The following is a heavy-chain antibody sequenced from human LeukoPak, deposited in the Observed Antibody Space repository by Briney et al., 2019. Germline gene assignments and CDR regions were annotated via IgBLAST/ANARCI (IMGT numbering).Heavy chain of an antibody. J-gene: IGHJ4*02. V-gene: IGHV3-53*05. CDR1: GFTVSSNY. D-gene: IGHD3-3*01. Sequence: PGGSLRLSCAASGFTVSSNYMSWVRQAPGKGLEWVSVIYSGGSTYYADSVKGRFTISRDNSKNTLYLQMNSLRAEDTAVYYCARDGGPVLRFLEWLLYPDRWGQGTLVTVSS. CDR2: IYSGGST. CDR3: ARDGGPVLRFLEWLLYPDR.